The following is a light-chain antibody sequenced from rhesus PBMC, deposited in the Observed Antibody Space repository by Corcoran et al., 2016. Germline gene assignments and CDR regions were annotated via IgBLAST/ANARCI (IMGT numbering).Light chain of an antibody. J-gene: IGLJ1*01. V-gene: IGLV2-13*03. CDR1: SSDIGGYNR. Sequence: QAAPTQYPSVSGSPGQSVPISCTGTSSDIGGYNRVSWYQQHPGKAPKLMIYEVSKRPSGVSDRFSGSKSDNTASLTISGLQADDEADYYRSSYAGSNTFIFGAGTRLTVL. CDR3: SSYAGSNTFI. CDR2: EVS.